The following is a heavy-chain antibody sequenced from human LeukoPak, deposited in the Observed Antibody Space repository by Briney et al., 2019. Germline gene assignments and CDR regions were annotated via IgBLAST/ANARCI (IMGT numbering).Heavy chain of an antibody. CDR2: INQDGSEK. Sequence: PGGSLRLSCVASGLTFSTYWMSWVRQAPEKGLEWVANINQDGSEKNYVDSVKGRFTISRDNAKNSLYLQMNSLRAEDTAVYYCASSSSWYSDYYMDVWGKGTTVTVSS. D-gene: IGHD6-13*01. CDR3: ASSSSWYSDYYMDV. J-gene: IGHJ6*03. V-gene: IGHV3-7*01. CDR1: GLTFSTYW.